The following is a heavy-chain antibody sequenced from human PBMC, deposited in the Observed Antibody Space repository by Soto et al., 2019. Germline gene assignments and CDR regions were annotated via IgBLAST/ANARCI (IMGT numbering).Heavy chain of an antibody. CDR3: AQDRGWGVVSPSHDY. CDR1: GFTFSNFV. J-gene: IGHJ4*02. D-gene: IGHD2-21*01. CDR2: IRGTGGET. Sequence: EVELLASGGGIVQPGGSLRVSCVASGFTFSNFVMSWVRQAPGKGLEWVSAIRGTGGETFYADSVKGRFTISRDNSKNTLYLQMNSLRDEDTALYFCAQDRGWGVVSPSHDYWGQGTLVTVSS. V-gene: IGHV3-23*01.